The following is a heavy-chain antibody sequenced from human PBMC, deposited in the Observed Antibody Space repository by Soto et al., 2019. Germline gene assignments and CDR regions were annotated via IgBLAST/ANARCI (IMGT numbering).Heavy chain of an antibody. CDR3: AREPRASNGDYINSYYYYMDV. CDR1: GFAFTSYR. J-gene: IGHJ6*03. V-gene: IGHV3-74*03. CDR2: IKTDGSRT. Sequence: EVQLVESGGGLVQPGGSLRLSCVASGFAFTSYRMHWVCQAPGKGLVWVSRIKTDGSRTTYADSVKGRFTISRDNAKNTLYLQMNSLRAEDTAVYYCAREPRASNGDYINSYYYYMDVWGTGTTVTVSS. D-gene: IGHD4-17*01.